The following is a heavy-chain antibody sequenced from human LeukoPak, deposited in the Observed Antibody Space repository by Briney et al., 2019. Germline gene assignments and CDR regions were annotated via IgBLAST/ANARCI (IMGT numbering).Heavy chain of an antibody. J-gene: IGHJ3*02. Sequence: SETLSLTCTLSGGSFSSYYWSWIRQPPGKGLEWIGYIYYSGSTNYNPSLKSRVTMSVDTSKNQFSLKLSSVTAADTAVYYCARGNIAVVVPAAMREDAFDIWGQGTMVTVSS. CDR1: GGSFSSYY. V-gene: IGHV4-59*12. D-gene: IGHD2-2*01. CDR2: IYYSGST. CDR3: ARGNIAVVVPAAMREDAFDI.